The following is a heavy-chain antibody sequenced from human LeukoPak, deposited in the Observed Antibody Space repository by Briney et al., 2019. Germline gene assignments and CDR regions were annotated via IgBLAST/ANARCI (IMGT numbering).Heavy chain of an antibody. J-gene: IGHJ6*02. Sequence: PGGSLRLSCAASGFTFSNAWMSWVRQAPGKGLEWVGRIKSKTDGGTTDYAAPVKGRFTISRDDSKNTLYLQMNSLRAEDTAVYYCARDLYSTLLAYYYGMGVWGQGTTVTVSS. D-gene: IGHD6-13*01. CDR2: IKSKTDGGTT. V-gene: IGHV3-15*01. CDR1: GFTFSNAW. CDR3: ARDLYSTLLAYYYGMGV.